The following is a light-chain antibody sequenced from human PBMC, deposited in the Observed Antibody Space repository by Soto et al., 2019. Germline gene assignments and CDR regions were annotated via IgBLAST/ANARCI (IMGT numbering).Light chain of an antibody. CDR2: DAS. CDR3: QKRNVWPPIT. V-gene: IGKV3-11*01. CDR1: QSIRTS. Sequence: EVVLTQSPATLSLSPGERATLSCRASQSIRTSLAWYQQKPGQAPRLVIFDASNRANGVPDRFGGSGSGTDFTLTINRLEPEDFAVYYCQKRNVWPPITVGQGTRLEI. J-gene: IGKJ5*01.